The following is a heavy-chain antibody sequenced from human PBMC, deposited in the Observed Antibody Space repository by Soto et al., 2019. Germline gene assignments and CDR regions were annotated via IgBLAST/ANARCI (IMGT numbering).Heavy chain of an antibody. V-gene: IGHV1-69*13. J-gene: IGHJ6*02. D-gene: IGHD4-17*01. CDR2: IIPIFGTA. CDR1: GGTFSSYA. Sequence: ASVKVSCKASGGTFSSYAISWVRQAPGQGLEWMGGIIPIFGTANYAQKIQGRVTITADESTSTAFMELSSLRSEDTAVYYCARDLGEALYGDYVEHYYYGMDVWGQGTTVTVSS. CDR3: ARDLGEALYGDYVEHYYYGMDV.